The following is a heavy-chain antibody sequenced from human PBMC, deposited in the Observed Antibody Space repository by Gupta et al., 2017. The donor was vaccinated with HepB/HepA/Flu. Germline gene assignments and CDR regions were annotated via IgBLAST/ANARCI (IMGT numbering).Heavy chain of an antibody. CDR3: ARRVVVTNRDAFDI. D-gene: IGHD1-26*01. Sequence: QVQLVQSGAEVKKPEASVKVSCKASGYTFTSYYMHWVRQAPGQGLEWVGIINPSGGSTSYAQKFQGRVSMTRDTSTSTVYMELSSLRSEDTAMYDCARRVVVTNRDAFDIWFEGPMVA. V-gene: IGHV1-46*01. CDR2: INPSGGST. J-gene: IGHJ3*02. CDR1: GYTFTSYY.